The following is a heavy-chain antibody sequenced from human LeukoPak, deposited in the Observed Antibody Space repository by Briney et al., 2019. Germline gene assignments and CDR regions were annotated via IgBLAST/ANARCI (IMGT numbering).Heavy chain of an antibody. Sequence: PGGSLRLSCAASGFTFSSYEMNWVRQAPGKGLEWVANIKQDGSEKYYVDSVKGRFTISRDNAKNSLYLQMNSLRAEDTAVYYCARDGVYYYDSSGGPRAFDIWGQGTMVTVSS. V-gene: IGHV3-7*01. J-gene: IGHJ3*02. CDR3: ARDGVYYYDSSGGPRAFDI. CDR2: IKQDGSEK. D-gene: IGHD3-22*01. CDR1: GFTFSSYE.